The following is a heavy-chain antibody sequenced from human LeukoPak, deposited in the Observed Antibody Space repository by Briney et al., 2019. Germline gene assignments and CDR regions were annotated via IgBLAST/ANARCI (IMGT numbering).Heavy chain of an antibody. V-gene: IGHV3-23*01. CDR1: GFTIGGFA. D-gene: IGHD3-10*01. Sequence: GGSLRLSCAASGFTIGGFAMTWVRQAPGKGLEWVSSIGSDYKTHYSESVKGRFAISRDNSQSTVYLQMSSLSAEDTAVYYCARTTTPHYYGSGSYALGYWGQGTLVTVPS. J-gene: IGHJ4*02. CDR2: IGSDYKT. CDR3: ARTTTPHYYGSGSYALGY.